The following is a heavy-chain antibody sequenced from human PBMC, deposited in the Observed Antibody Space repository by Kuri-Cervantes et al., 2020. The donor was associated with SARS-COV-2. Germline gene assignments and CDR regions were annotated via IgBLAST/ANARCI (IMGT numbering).Heavy chain of an antibody. V-gene: IGHV3-21*05. D-gene: IGHD6-6*01. CDR3: AVQSVAAHYYYGMDV. J-gene: IGHJ6*02. CDR2: ISSSSSYI. Sequence: GGSLRLSCAASGFTFSSYSMNWVRQAPGKGLEWVSYISSSSSYIYYADSVKGRFTISRDNAKNSLYLQMNSLRAEDTAVYYCAVQSVAAHYYYGMDVWGQGTMVTVSS. CDR1: GFTFSSYS.